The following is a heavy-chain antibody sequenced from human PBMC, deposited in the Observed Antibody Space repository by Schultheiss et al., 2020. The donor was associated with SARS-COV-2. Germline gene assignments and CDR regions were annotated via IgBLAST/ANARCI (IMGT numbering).Heavy chain of an antibody. CDR3: ARDGDYGGNPGAFDI. CDR2: IIPIFGTG. J-gene: IGHJ3*02. Sequence: SVKVSCKASGGTFSSYAISWVRKAPGQGVEWMGGIIPIFGTGNYAQKFQGRVTMTRNTSISTAYMELSSLRSEDTAVYYCARDGDYGGNPGAFDIWGQGPMVTVS. V-gene: IGHV1-69*05. D-gene: IGHD4-23*01. CDR1: GGTFSSYA.